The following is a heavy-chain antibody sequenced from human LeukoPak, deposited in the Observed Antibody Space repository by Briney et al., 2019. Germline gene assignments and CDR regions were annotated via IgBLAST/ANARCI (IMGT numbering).Heavy chain of an antibody. J-gene: IGHJ4*02. Sequence: ASVKVSCKASGYTFTAYYMHWVRQAPGQGLEWMGWINPNSGGTNYAQKFQGRVTMTRDTSISTAYMELSRLRSEDTAVYYCARDGYNSWYFDYWGQGTLVTVSS. D-gene: IGHD5-24*01. CDR2: INPNSGGT. CDR1: GYTFTAYY. CDR3: ARDGYNSWYFDY. V-gene: IGHV1-2*02.